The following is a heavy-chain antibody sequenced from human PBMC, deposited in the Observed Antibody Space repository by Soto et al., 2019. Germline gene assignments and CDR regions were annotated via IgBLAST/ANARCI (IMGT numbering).Heavy chain of an antibody. D-gene: IGHD3-3*01. CDR2: ISANNGNT. J-gene: IGHJ3*02. CDR1: GYTFTSYG. V-gene: IGHV1-18*01. Sequence: ASVKVSCKASGYTFTSYGISWVRQAPGQGLEWVGWISANNGNTNFAQKLQGRVTMTTDTSTSTAYMELSRLRSDDTAVYYCARVRGFWSGYYAFDIWGQGTMVTVSS. CDR3: ARVRGFWSGYYAFDI.